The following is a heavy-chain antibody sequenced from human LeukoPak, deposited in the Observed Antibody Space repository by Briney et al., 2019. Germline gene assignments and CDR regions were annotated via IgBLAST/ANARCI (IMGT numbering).Heavy chain of an antibody. J-gene: IGHJ1*01. CDR3: ARGGYSSTLYGRYQH. Sequence: PGGSLRLSCEASGFTFTTYWLGWVRQPPGKGLEWVANIKQDGTEKYYVDSVKGRFTIPRDNAKNSLYLQMNSLRAEDTAVYYCARGGYSSTLYGRYQHWGQGTLVTVSP. CDR1: GFTFTTYW. CDR2: IKQDGTEK. V-gene: IGHV3-7*01. D-gene: IGHD6-13*01.